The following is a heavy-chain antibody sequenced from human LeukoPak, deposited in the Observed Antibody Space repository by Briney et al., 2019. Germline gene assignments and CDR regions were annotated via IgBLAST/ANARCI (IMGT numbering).Heavy chain of an antibody. CDR1: DFTFSTNG. Sequence: GGSLRLSLRASDFTFSTNGITWGRQAPGKGLEWVAGISGMGDNTYYADSLKGRFTIYTDNSKSRLSRKVNSLRAEDPAVYYLDKTLRSGWNGKHYFDYWGQGTVASVSS. V-gene: IGHV3-23*01. J-gene: IGHJ4*02. CDR3: DKTLRSGWNGKHYFDY. D-gene: IGHD6-19*01. CDR2: ISGMGDNT.